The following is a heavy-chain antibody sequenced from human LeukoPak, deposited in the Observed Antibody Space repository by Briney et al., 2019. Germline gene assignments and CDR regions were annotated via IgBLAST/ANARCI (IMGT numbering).Heavy chain of an antibody. V-gene: IGHV3-64*01. CDR2: ISDNGGRT. CDR1: GFTFSSYA. CDR3: ATLTSGSYAH. D-gene: IGHD1-26*01. Sequence: GGSLRLSCAASGFTFSSYAMHWVRQVAGKGLEYVSAISDNGGRTYYANSVKGSFTISRDNSKNTLYLQMGSLRAEDMAVYYCATLTSGSYAHWGQGTLVTVSS. J-gene: IGHJ4*02.